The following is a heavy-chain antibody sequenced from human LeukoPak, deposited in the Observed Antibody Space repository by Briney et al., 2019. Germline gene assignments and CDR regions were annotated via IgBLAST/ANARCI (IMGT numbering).Heavy chain of an antibody. V-gene: IGHV3-21*01. Sequence: GGSPRLPCAASGFSLNIYDMVWVRQAPGKGLEWIASTGLSSSYIGYTDSVKGRFSISRDNGENSVYLQMNSLRAEDTAVYFCARERSYCSGATCSLDLWGQGTLVNVSS. J-gene: IGHJ5*02. CDR3: ARERSYCSGATCSLDL. CDR2: TGLSSSYI. CDR1: GFSLNIYD. D-gene: IGHD2-15*01.